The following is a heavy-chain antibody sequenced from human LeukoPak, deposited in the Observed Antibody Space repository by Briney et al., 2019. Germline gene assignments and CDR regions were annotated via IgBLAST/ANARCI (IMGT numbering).Heavy chain of an antibody. CDR3: ARFGYVAAVDL. J-gene: IGHJ4*02. D-gene: IGHD2-15*01. CDR1: GFSFSAYW. V-gene: IGHV3-7*01. CDR2: INPAGTET. Sequence: GGSLRLSCAASGFSFSAYWMTWVRQAPGTGLEWVANINPAGTETYYVDPVKGRFTISRDNAKNLLYLQMNSLRAEDTAVYYCARFGYVAAVDLWGEGTLVTVS.